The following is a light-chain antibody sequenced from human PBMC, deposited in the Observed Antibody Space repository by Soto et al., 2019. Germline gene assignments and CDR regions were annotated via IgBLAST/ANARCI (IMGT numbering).Light chain of an antibody. CDR1: QSVSSSY. CDR3: QQYGSSPIT. Sequence: EIVLTQSTGTLSLSPGERATLSCRASQSVSSSYLAWYRQKPGQAPRLLIYGASSRATGIPDRFSGSGSGTDFTLTISRLEPEDLAVYSCQQYGSSPITFGQGTRLVIK. J-gene: IGKJ5*01. V-gene: IGKV3-20*01. CDR2: GAS.